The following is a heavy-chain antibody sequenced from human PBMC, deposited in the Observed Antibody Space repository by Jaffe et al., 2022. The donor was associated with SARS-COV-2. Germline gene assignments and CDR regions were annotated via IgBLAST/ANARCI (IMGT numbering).Heavy chain of an antibody. CDR1: GGSFNGYY. Sequence: QVQLQQWGAGLLKPSETLSLTCAVYGGSFNGYYWTWIRQPPGKGLEWIGEINHRGGTNYSPSLKSRLTISRDTSKNQFSLNLTSVTAADTAVYYCARGFLHYDFWSGYSRVREYLDVWGQGTPVTVSS. CDR2: INHRGGT. CDR3: ARGFLHYDFWSGYSRVREYLDV. V-gene: IGHV4-34*01. J-gene: IGHJ4*02. D-gene: IGHD3-3*01.